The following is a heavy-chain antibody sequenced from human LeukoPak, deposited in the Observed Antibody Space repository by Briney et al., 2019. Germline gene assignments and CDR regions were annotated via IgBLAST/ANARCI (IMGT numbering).Heavy chain of an antibody. V-gene: IGHV3-11*01. CDR2: ISSSGSTK. CDR3: ARVRYCSSTSCYGLYYFDY. D-gene: IGHD2-2*01. J-gene: IGHJ4*02. Sequence: GGSLRLSRAASGFTFSDYYMSWIRQTPGKGLEWVSYISSSGSTKYYADSVKGRFTISRDNAKNSLYLQMNSLRAEDTAVYYCARVRYCSSTSCYGLYYFDYWGQGTLVTVSS. CDR1: GFTFSDYY.